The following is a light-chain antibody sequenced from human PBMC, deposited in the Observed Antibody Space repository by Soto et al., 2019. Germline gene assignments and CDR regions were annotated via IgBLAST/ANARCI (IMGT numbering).Light chain of an antibody. Sequence: QMNQSAASRSATFKDRVTITCGASQRIGRYLNWYQQKTGKAPKLLIYAASTLPSGVPSRFSGSGYGTRFNLTISSLQSEDFATYYCQQSCSPPITFGGGTKVDI. CDR3: QQSCSPPIT. CDR2: AAS. J-gene: IGKJ4*01. CDR1: QRIGRY. V-gene: IGKV1-39*01.